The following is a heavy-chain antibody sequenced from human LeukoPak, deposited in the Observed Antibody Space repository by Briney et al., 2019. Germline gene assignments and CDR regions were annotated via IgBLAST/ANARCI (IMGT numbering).Heavy chain of an antibody. D-gene: IGHD3-16*02. J-gene: IGHJ4*02. CDR1: GGSISSSSYY. CDR3: ARGTNPYDYVWGSYRVFDY. V-gene: IGHV4-39*01. CDR2: IYYSGST. Sequence: SETLSLTCTVSGGSISSSSYYWGWIRQPPGKGLEWIGSIYYSGSTYYNPSLKSRVTISVDTSKNQFSLKLSSVTAADTAVYYCARGTNPYDYVWGSYRVFDYWGQGTLVTVSS.